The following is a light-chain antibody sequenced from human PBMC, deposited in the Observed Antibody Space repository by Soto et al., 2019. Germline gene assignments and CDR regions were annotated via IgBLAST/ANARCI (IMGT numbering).Light chain of an antibody. J-gene: IGKJ1*01. Sequence: EIVLTQSPAYLSLSPGERATLPCRASQSVKSSYLAWYQHKPGQAPRLLIYGTSSRATGIPDRFSGSGSGTDFTLTISRLEPEDFAVYYCQQYGSSGTFGQGTKVDI. CDR2: GTS. CDR1: QSVKSSY. CDR3: QQYGSSGT. V-gene: IGKV3-20*01.